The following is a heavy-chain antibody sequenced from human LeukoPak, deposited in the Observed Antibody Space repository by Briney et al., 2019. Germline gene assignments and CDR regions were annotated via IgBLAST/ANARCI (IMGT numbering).Heavy chain of an antibody. Sequence: GGSLRLSCAASGFTFSTYWMHWVRQAPGKGLEWVSAISGSGGSTYYADSVKGRFTISRDNSKNTLYLQMNSLRAEDTAVYYCAKDREPIINRGDLFKTWGKGQMVPV. CDR3: AKDREPIINRGDLFKT. CDR2: ISGSGGST. J-gene: IGHJ3*01. CDR1: GFTFSTYW. V-gene: IGHV3-23*01. D-gene: IGHD1-14*01.